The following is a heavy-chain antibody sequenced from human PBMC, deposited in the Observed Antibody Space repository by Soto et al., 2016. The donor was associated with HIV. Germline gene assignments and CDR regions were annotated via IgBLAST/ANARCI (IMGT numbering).Heavy chain of an antibody. V-gene: IGHV3-15*01. CDR3: TTDRIPNHYDSSGYFSY. J-gene: IGHJ4*02. CDR1: GFTFSNAW. CDR2: TKSKPDGGTT. D-gene: IGHD3-22*01. Sequence: EVQLVESGGGLVKPGGSLRLSCAASGFTFSNAWMSWIRQAPGKGLEWLGRTKSKPDGGTTDYAAPVKDRFTISRDDSKNTPYLQMNSLKTEDTAVYYCTTDRIPNHYDSSGYFSYWGQGTLVTVSS.